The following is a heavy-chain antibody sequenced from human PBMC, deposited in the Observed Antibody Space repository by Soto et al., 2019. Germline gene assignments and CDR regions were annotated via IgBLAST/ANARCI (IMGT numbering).Heavy chain of an antibody. Sequence: QLQLQESGSGLVKPSQTLSLTCAVSGGSISSGGYSWSWIRQPPGKGLEWIGYIYHSGSTYYNPSRKSRVTISVDRSKNQFTLKLSSVTAADTAVYYFASAFGSSGYRWGQGTLVTVSS. CDR1: GGSISSGGYS. CDR3: ASAFGSSGYR. D-gene: IGHD3-22*01. CDR2: IYHSGST. J-gene: IGHJ4*02. V-gene: IGHV4-30-2*01.